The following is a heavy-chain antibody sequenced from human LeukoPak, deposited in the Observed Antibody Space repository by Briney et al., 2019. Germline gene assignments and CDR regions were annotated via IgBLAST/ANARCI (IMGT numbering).Heavy chain of an antibody. D-gene: IGHD3-10*01. CDR3: AKGPYGSGSYYAARFDY. V-gene: IGHV3-9*01. CDR1: GFTFDDYA. CDR2: ISWNSGSI. J-gene: IGHJ4*02. Sequence: PGGSLRLSCAASGFTFDDYAMHWVRQAPGKGLEWVSGISWNSGSIGYADSVKGRFTISRDNAKNSLYLQMNSLRAEDTALYYCAKGPYGSGSYYAARFDYWGQGTLVTVSS.